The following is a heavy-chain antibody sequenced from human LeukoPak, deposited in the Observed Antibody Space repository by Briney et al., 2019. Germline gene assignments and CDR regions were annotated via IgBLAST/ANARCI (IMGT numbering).Heavy chain of an antibody. CDR3: ARDPRIYCTNGICRDDYFDN. CDR1: GFIFSTYA. CDR2: ISGSGSST. J-gene: IGHJ4*02. D-gene: IGHD2-8*01. V-gene: IGHV3-23*01. Sequence: PGGSLRLSCAASGFIFSTYAMSWVRQAPGKGLEWVSGISGSGSSTYYGDSVKGRFTISRDNSKNTLYLQLNSLRAEDTALYYCARDPRIYCTNGICRDDYFDNWGQGTLVTVSS.